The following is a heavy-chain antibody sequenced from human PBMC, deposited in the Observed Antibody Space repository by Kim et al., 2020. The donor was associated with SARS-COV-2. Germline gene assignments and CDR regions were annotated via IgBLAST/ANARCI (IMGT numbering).Heavy chain of an antibody. V-gene: IGHV3-49*02. J-gene: IGHJ4*02. D-gene: IGHD3-22*01. CDR3: TRVTTMMVDDY. Sequence: TEYAASEKGRFTISRDDSKSIASLQMNSLKTEDTAVYYCTRVTTMMVDDYWGQGTLVTVSS. CDR2: T.